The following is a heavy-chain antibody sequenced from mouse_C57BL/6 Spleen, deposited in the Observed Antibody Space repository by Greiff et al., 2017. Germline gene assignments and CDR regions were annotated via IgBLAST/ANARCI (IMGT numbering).Heavy chain of an antibody. Sequence: DVQLQPSWAELVRPGASVKLSCTASGFNIKDDYMHWVKQRPEQGLEWICWIYPETGDTEYASKFQGKATITADTSSNTAYLQLSSLTSEDTAVYYCTTRGYYGSSYWGQGTTLTVAS. D-gene: IGHD1-1*01. V-gene: IGHV14-4*01. CDR1: GFNIKDDY. CDR3: TTRGYYGSSY. CDR2: IYPETGDT. J-gene: IGHJ2*01.